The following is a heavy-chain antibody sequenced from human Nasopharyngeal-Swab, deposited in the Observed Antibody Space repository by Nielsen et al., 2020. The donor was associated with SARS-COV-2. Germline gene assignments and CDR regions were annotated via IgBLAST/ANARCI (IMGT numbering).Heavy chain of an antibody. D-gene: IGHD3-3*01. CDR2: IYHSGST. Sequence: AESLSLTCAVSGGSIGSSAWWCWVRQPPGMGLGWIGEIYHSGSTNYNPSLKSRVTISVDKSKNQFSLKLSSVTAADTAVYYCARVLAERAYYDFWSGYSDYYYGMDVWGQGTTVTVSS. V-gene: IGHV4-4*02. CDR1: GGSIGSSAW. J-gene: IGHJ6*02. CDR3: ARVLAERAYYDFWSGYSDYYYGMDV.